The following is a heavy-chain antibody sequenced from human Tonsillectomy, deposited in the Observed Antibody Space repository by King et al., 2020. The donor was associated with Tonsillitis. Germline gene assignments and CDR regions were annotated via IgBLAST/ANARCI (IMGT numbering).Heavy chain of an antibody. Sequence: VQLVESGGGLVQPGGSLRLSCAASEFTFSSYAMTWVRQAPGKGLEWVSAISGGGDRTYYADSVKGRFTISRDNSKNTLSLLMNSLRAEDTAVYYCAKDHSYGALPALDVWGQGTLVTVYS. V-gene: IGHV3-23*04. CDR2: ISGGGDRT. CDR3: AKDHSYGALPALDV. D-gene: IGHD5-18*01. J-gene: IGHJ6*02. CDR1: EFTFSSYA.